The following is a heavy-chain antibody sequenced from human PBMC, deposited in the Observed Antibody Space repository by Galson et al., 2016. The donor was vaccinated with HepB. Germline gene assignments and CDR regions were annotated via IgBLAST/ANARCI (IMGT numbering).Heavy chain of an antibody. V-gene: IGHV3-9*01. CDR1: GFAFENYA. D-gene: IGHD4-17*01. CDR2: ITWNSGSK. J-gene: IGHJ5*02. CDR3: AKGFYGDFPSWFDP. Sequence: SLRLSCAASGFAFENYAMHWVRQVPGKGLEWVSSITWNSGSKGYADSVTGRFTISRDHAKNSLYLQMNSLRPEDTALYYWAKGFYGDFPSWFDPWGQGTLVTVSS.